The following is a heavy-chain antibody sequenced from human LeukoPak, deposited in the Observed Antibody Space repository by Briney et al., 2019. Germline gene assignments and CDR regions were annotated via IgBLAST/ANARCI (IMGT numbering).Heavy chain of an antibody. D-gene: IGHD6-19*01. CDR3: ARGKDVNSGWYGPLDY. CDR1: GFTFDDYA. J-gene: IGHJ4*02. CDR2: IYSGGST. V-gene: IGHV3-66*01. Sequence: QPGRSLRLSCAASGFTFDDYAMHWVRQAPGKGLEWVSVIYSGGSTYYADSVKGRFTISRDNSKNTLYLQMNSLRAEDTAVYYCARGKDVNSGWYGPLDYWGQGTLVTVSS.